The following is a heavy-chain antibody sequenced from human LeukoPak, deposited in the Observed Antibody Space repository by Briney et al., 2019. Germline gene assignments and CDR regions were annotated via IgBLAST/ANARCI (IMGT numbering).Heavy chain of an antibody. D-gene: IGHD6-13*01. J-gene: IGHJ4*02. CDR3: ARDFSIASADYYFDY. Sequence: GGSLRLSCAASGFTFSSYAMHWVRQAPGRGLEWVAVISYDGSNKYHADSVKGRFTISRDNSKNTLYLQMNSLRAEDTAVYYCARDFSIASADYYFDYWGQGTLVTVSP. V-gene: IGHV3-30-3*01. CDR1: GFTFSSYA. CDR2: ISYDGSNK.